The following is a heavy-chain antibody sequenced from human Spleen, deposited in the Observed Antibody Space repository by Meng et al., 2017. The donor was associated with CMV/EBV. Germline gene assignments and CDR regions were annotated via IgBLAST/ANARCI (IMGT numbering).Heavy chain of an antibody. Sequence: GESLKISCGVSGLIFSSYNMNWVRQAPGKGLEWVSSISSSSTYVYYADSVKGRFTIFRDNAKNSVYLQMNSLRVEDTAVYYCATGEGGFFDNWGQGTLVTVSS. CDR3: ATGEGGFFDN. D-gene: IGHD4-17*01. CDR1: GLIFSSYN. V-gene: IGHV3-21*01. J-gene: IGHJ4*02. CDR2: ISSSSTYV.